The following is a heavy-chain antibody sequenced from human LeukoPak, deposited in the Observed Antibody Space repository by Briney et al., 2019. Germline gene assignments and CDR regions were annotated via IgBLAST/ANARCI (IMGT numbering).Heavy chain of an antibody. CDR3: ARDWCSGGSCYFDY. J-gene: IGHJ4*02. V-gene: IGHV3-30*03. Sequence: GGSLRLSCAASGFTFSSYAMSWVRQAPGKGLEWVAVISYDGSNKYYADSVKGRFTISRDNSKNTLYLQMNSLRAEDTAVYYCARDWCSGGSCYFDYWGQGTLVTVSS. CDR1: GFTFSSYA. CDR2: ISYDGSNK. D-gene: IGHD2-15*01.